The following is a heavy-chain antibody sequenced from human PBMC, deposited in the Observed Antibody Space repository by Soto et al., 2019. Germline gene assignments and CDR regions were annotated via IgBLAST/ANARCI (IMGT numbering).Heavy chain of an antibody. D-gene: IGHD2-8*01. V-gene: IGHV4-4*07. CDR1: GGSIRRYY. Sequence: QVQLQASGPGLVKPSETLSLTCTVSGGSIRRYYWIWIRQPAGKGLEWIGRIYTSGSTNYNPSLTSRHNMPGDTSKNQFSLEMSSVTAAYKAVYYCARDGKGYCTNGVFPDTYYYDYCMDVCGQGTTVTVSS. CDR2: IYTSGST. CDR3: ARDGKGYCTNGVFPDTYYYDYCMDV. J-gene: IGHJ6*02.